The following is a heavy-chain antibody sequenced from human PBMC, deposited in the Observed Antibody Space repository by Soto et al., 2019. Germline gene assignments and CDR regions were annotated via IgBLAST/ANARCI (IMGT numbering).Heavy chain of an antibody. CDR3: AREWHGNFDY. D-gene: IGHD2-15*01. J-gene: IGHJ4*02. CDR1: GGSISSYY. V-gene: IGHV4-59*01. Sequence: PSETLSLTCTVSGGSISSYYWSWIRQPPGKGLEWIGYIYYSGSTKYNPSLKSRVTISVDTSKNQFSLKLTSVTAADTAVYYCAREWHGNFDYWGQGILVTVSS. CDR2: IYYSGST.